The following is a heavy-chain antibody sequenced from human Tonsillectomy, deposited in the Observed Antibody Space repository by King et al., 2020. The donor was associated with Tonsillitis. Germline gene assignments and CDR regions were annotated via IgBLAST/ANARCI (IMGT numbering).Heavy chain of an antibody. CDR3: ARGSYYDFWRGYYYFDY. Sequence: QLVQSGAEVKKPGSSVKVSCKASGGTFSSYAISWVRQAPGQGLEWMGGIIPIFCTANYAQKFQGRVTITADESTSTAYMELSSLRSEDTAVYYCARGSYYDFWRGYYYFDYWGQGTLVTVSS. CDR1: GGTFSSYA. J-gene: IGHJ4*02. V-gene: IGHV1-69*01. CDR2: IIPIFCTA. D-gene: IGHD3-3*01.